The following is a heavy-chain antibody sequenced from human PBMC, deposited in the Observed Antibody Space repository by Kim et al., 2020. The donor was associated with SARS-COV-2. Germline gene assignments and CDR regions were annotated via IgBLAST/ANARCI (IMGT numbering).Heavy chain of an antibody. J-gene: IGHJ4*02. CDR3: ARAIIVGATNFDY. D-gene: IGHD1-26*01. V-gene: IGHV4-59*01. Sequence: YNPSLKSRVTISVDTSKNQFSLKLRSVTAADTAVYYCARAIIVGATNFDYWGQGTLVTVSS.